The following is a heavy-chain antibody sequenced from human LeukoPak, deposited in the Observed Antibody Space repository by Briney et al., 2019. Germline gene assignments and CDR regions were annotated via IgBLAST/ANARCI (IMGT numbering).Heavy chain of an antibody. CDR3: ARLPFFGHFDY. J-gene: IGHJ4*02. Sequence: GESLKIFCKGAGYSLSSYWIGWVRQMPGKGLEWMGIIYPGDSDTRYSPSFQGQVTISADKSISTAYLQWSSLKASDTAMYYCARLPFFGHFDYCGQATLVTVSS. CDR2: IYPGDSDT. D-gene: IGHD3-3*02. CDR1: GYSLSSYW. V-gene: IGHV5-51*01.